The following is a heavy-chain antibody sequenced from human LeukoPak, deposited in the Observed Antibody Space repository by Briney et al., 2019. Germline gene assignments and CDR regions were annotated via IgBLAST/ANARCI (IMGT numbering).Heavy chain of an antibody. Sequence: SVKVSCKASGGTFSSYAISWVRQAPGQGLEWMGGIIPIFGTANYAQTFQGRVTITTDESTRTAYMQRSRLISEDTAVYYCASGGSYVSEQGNYWGQGTLVTVSS. CDR2: IIPIFGTA. D-gene: IGHD1-26*01. CDR1: GGTFSSYA. CDR3: ASGGSYVSEQGNY. V-gene: IGHV1-69*05. J-gene: IGHJ4*02.